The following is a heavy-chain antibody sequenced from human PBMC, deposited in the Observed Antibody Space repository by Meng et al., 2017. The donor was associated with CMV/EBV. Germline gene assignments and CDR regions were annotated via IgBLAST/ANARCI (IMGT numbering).Heavy chain of an antibody. CDR2: IKQDGGEK. J-gene: IGHJ5*02. CDR1: GFTLSSYW. CDR3: WNKWFDP. Sequence: GESLKISCAASGFTLSSYWMNWARQAPGKGLEWVAKIKQDGGEKYYVDSVKGRFTISRDNAKNSLYLQMNSLRAEDTAVYYCWNKWFDPWGQGTLVTVSS. V-gene: IGHV3-7*01. D-gene: IGHD1-1*01.